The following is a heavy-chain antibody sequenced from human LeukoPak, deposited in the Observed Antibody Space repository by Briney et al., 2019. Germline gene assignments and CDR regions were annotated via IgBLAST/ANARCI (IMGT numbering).Heavy chain of an antibody. V-gene: IGHV4-39*02. J-gene: IGHJ4*02. CDR2: LYHTGSA. Sequence: SETLSLTCTVSGDSISSSSYYWGWIRQPPGKGLEWIGSLYHTGSAYYNPSLKSRVTISMDVSKNHFSLKLSSVTAADTAVYYCARTYDYVWGSYRSHSFDSWGQGTLVTVSS. CDR3: ARTYDYVWGSYRSHSFDS. D-gene: IGHD3-16*02. CDR1: GDSISSSSYY.